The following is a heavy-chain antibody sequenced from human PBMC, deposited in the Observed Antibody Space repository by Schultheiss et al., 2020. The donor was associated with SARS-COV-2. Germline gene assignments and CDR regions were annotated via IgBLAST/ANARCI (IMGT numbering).Heavy chain of an antibody. CDR3: VKDYSSSWYVGYFDY. J-gene: IGHJ4*02. D-gene: IGHD6-13*01. CDR2: ISYDGSNK. CDR1: GFTFSSYG. Sequence: GGSLRLSCAASGFTFSSYGMHWVRQAPGKGLEWVAVISYDGSNKYYADSVKGRFTISRDNSKNTLYLQMNSLRAEDTAVYYCVKDYSSSWYVGYFDYWGQGTLVTVSS. V-gene: IGHV3-30*18.